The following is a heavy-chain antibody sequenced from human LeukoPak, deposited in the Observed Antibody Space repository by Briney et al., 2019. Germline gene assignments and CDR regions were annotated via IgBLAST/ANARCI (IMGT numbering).Heavy chain of an antibody. D-gene: IGHD6-13*01. V-gene: IGHV1-2*02. CDR1: GYAFTGYY. Sequence: ASVKVSCKASGYAFTGYYMHWVRQAPGQGLEWMGWINPNSGGTNYAQKFQGRVTMTRDTSISTAYMELSRLRSDDTAVYYCLTNEAAASFDYWGQGTLVTVSS. CDR2: INPNSGGT. J-gene: IGHJ4*02. CDR3: LTNEAAASFDY.